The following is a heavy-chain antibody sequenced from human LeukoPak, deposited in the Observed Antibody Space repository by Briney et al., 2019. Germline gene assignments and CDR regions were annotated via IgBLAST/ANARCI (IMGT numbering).Heavy chain of an antibody. J-gene: IGHJ5*02. V-gene: IGHV4-30-4*08. Sequence: PSETLSLTCTVSGGSISSGDYYWRWIRQPPGKGLEWIGYIYYLGNTYYSPSLKNRVTISVDKSKNRFSLKLRSVTAADTVVYYCARVRYGDYRFDPWGQGTLVTVSS. CDR2: IYYLGNT. D-gene: IGHD4-17*01. CDR1: GGSISSGDYY. CDR3: ARVRYGDYRFDP.